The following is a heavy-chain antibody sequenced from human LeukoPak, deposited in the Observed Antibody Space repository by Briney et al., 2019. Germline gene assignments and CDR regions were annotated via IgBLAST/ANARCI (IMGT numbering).Heavy chain of an antibody. D-gene: IGHD3-10*01. Sequence: GGSLRLSCAASGFTFSSYSMNWVRQAPGKGLEWVSYISSSSSTIYYADSVKGRFTISRDNAKNSLYLQMNSLRAEDTAVYYCARDGTLWFGELFYAFDIWGQGTMVTVSS. CDR1: GFTFSSYS. V-gene: IGHV3-48*04. CDR2: ISSSSSTI. CDR3: ARDGTLWFGELFYAFDI. J-gene: IGHJ3*02.